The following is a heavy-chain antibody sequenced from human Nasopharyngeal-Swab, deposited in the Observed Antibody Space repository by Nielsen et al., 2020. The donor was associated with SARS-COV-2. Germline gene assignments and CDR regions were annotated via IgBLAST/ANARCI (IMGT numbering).Heavy chain of an antibody. CDR3: ARSRMVRGEGWFDP. CDR2: ISYDGSNK. V-gene: IGHV3-30-3*01. Sequence: RQCHGQGLEWVAVISYDGSNKYYADSVKGRFTISRDNSKNTLYLQMNSLRAEDTAVYYCARSRMVRGEGWFDPWGQGTLVTVSS. J-gene: IGHJ5*02. D-gene: IGHD3-10*01.